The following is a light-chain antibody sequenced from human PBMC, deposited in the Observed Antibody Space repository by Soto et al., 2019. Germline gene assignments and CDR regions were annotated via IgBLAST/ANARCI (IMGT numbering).Light chain of an antibody. CDR2: EVS. V-gene: IGLV2-23*02. CDR1: SSDVGSYNL. J-gene: IGLJ1*01. CDR3: CSYAGSSTPLYV. Sequence: QSVLTQPASVSGSPGQSITISCTGTSSDVGSYNLVSWYQQHPGKAPKLMIYEVSKRPSGVSNRFSDSKSGNTASLTISGLQAEDEADYYCCSYAGSSTPLYVFGTGTKVTVL.